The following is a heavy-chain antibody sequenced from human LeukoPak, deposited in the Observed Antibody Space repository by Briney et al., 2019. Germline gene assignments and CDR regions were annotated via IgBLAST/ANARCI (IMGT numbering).Heavy chain of an antibody. V-gene: IGHV1-69*13. D-gene: IGHD4-17*01. Sequence: SVKVSCEASGGTFSSYAISWVRQAPGQGLEWMGGIIPIFGTANYAQKFQGRVTITADESTSTAYMELSSLRSEDTAVYYCARGKYDYGDYLDYWGQGTLVTVSS. CDR1: GGTFSSYA. CDR3: ARGKYDYGDYLDY. CDR2: IIPIFGTA. J-gene: IGHJ4*02.